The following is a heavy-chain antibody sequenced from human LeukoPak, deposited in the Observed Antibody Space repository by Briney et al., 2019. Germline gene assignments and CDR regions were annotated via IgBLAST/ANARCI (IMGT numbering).Heavy chain of an antibody. Sequence: PSETLSLTCAVYGGSFSGYYWSWIRQPPGKGLEWIGEINHSGSTNYNPSLKSRVTISVDTSKNQFSLKLSSVTAADTAVYYCARQPLRTGGDYWGQGTLVTVSS. CDR3: ARQPLRTGGDY. V-gene: IGHV4-34*01. CDR2: INHSGST. CDR1: GGSFSGYY. J-gene: IGHJ4*02. D-gene: IGHD1-1*01.